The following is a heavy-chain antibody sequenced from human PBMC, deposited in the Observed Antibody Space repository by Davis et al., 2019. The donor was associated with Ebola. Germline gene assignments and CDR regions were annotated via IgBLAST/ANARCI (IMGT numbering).Heavy chain of an antibody. CDR2: ISWNSGSI. Sequence: PGGSLRLSCAASGFTFDDYAMHWVRQAPGKGLEWVSGISWNSGSIGYADSVKGRFTISRDNAKNSLYLQMNSLRAEDTALYYCAKGRYYYDSSACMNVWGQGTTVTVSS. CDR3: AKGRYYYDSSACMNV. D-gene: IGHD3-22*01. J-gene: IGHJ6*02. V-gene: IGHV3-9*01. CDR1: GFTFDDYA.